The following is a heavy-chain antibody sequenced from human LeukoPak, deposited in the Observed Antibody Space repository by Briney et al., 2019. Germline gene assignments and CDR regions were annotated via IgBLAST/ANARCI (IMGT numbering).Heavy chain of an antibody. CDR1: GYSFTNYW. Sequence: GESLKISCKGSGYSFTNYWIGWVRQMPGKGLEWMGIIYPGDSDTRYSPSFQGQVTISADKSISTAYLQWSSLKASDTAMYYCARSNVVRGVSSWFDPWGQGTLVTVSS. J-gene: IGHJ5*02. D-gene: IGHD3-10*01. V-gene: IGHV5-51*01. CDR2: IYPGDSDT. CDR3: ARSNVVRGVSSWFDP.